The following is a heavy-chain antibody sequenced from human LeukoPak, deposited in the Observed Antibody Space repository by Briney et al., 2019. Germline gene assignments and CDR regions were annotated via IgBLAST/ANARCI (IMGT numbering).Heavy chain of an antibody. V-gene: IGHV1-8*01. CDR3: VRTLARDPLQILYYYGMDV. Sequence: ASVKVSCKASGYTFTSYDTNWVRQAPGQGLEWMGWMNPNSGNTGYAQKFQGRVTMTRDTSIRTAYMELSSLRSEDTAVYYCVRTLARDPLQILYYYGMDVWGQGTTVTVS. D-gene: IGHD3-3*01. J-gene: IGHJ6*02. CDR2: MNPNSGNT. CDR1: GYTFTSYD.